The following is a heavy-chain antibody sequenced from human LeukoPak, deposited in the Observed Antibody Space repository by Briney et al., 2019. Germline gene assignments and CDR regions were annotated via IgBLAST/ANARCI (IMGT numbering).Heavy chain of an antibody. Sequence: KSSETLSLTCTVSGGSISSSSYYWGWIRQPPGKGLEWIGSIYYSGSTYYNPSLKSRVTISVDTSKNQFSLKLSSVTAADTAVYYCARHCYYGSGMSDYYDSSGFARYYFDYWGQGTLVTVSS. CDR3: ARHCYYGSGMSDYYDSSGFARYYFDY. CDR2: IYYSGST. D-gene: IGHD3-22*01. CDR1: GGSISSSSYY. J-gene: IGHJ4*02. V-gene: IGHV4-39*01.